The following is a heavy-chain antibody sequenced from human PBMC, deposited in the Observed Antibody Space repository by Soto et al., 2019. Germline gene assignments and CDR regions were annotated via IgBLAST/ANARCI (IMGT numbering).Heavy chain of an antibody. D-gene: IGHD1-26*01. CDR3: ARRGSGSYYDC. Sequence: EVPLLESGGGLVQPGGSLRLSCAASGFTFSSYAMRWVRQAPGKGLEWVSAISGSGDSTYYADSVKGRFTISRDNSKNTLYLHMNSLRAEDTAIYYCARRGSGSYYDCWGQGTLVTVSS. J-gene: IGHJ4*02. CDR1: GFTFSSYA. V-gene: IGHV3-23*01. CDR2: ISGSGDST.